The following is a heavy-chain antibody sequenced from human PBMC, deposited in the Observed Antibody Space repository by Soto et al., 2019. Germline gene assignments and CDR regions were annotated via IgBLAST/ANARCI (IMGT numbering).Heavy chain of an antibody. CDR2: IDWDEDK. CDR3: ARILGHHAYGMDV. Sequence: SGPTLVNPTQTLTLTGTFSGFSLSTSGMCVSWIRQPPGKALEWLALIDWDEDKYYSTSLKTRLTISKDTSKNQAVLTMTNMDPVDTATYYCARILGHHAYGMDVWGQGTTVTVS. CDR1: GFSLSTSGMC. V-gene: IGHV2-70*01. J-gene: IGHJ6*02.